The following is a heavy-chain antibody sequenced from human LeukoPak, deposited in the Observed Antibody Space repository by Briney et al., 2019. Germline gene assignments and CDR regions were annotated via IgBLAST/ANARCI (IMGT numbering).Heavy chain of an antibody. D-gene: IGHD3-22*01. Sequence: GSLRLSCAASGFTFSSYAMSWARQAPGKGLEWVSAISGSGGSTYYADSVKGRFTISRDNSKNTLYLQMNSLRAEDTAVYYCAKDGGLYYYDSSGYYGWGQGTLVTVSS. CDR2: ISGSGGST. CDR1: GFTFSSYA. V-gene: IGHV3-23*01. CDR3: AKDGGLYYYDSSGYYG. J-gene: IGHJ4*02.